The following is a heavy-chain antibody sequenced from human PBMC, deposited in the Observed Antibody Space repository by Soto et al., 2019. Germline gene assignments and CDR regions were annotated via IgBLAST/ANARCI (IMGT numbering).Heavy chain of an antibody. Sequence: EVQLVESGGGLVQPGGSLRLSCAASGFTFSTYWMHWVRQAPGKGLVWVSRISSDATITNYGDSVRGRFTISRDNTKNARGLEVNGRTVDDTALYCCVCGGRSLDYGGQGSLVTVSS. CDR1: GFTFSTYW. D-gene: IGHD1-26*01. CDR2: ISSDATIT. CDR3: VCGGRSLDY. V-gene: IGHV3-74*01. J-gene: IGHJ4*02.